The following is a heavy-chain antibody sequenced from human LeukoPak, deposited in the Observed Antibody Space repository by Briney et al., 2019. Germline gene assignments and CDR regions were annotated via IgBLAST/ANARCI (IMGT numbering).Heavy chain of an antibody. J-gene: IGHJ4*02. CDR1: GFTFSSYA. Sequence: GGSLRLSCAASGFTFSSYAMNWVRQAPGKGLEWVSAITDAGETHYADSVKGRFTISRDNSKNTVSLQMSSLRAEDTALYYCAKGSGNGYGSGPFDYWGQGTLVTVSS. D-gene: IGHD3-10*01. CDR3: AKGSGNGYGSGPFDY. V-gene: IGHV3-23*01. CDR2: ITDAGET.